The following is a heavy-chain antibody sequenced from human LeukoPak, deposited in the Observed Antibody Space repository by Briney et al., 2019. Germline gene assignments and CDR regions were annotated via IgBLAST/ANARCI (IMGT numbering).Heavy chain of an antibody. CDR3: VRELPPVVQFYFDY. V-gene: IGHV3-33*01. CDR1: GFTFSDYG. Sequence: GRSLRLSCAASGFTFSDYGMHWVRQAPGKGREGVAVIWYDESNQYYADSVKGRFTLSRDNSRNTLYLQMNSLRAEDTAVYYCVRELPPVVQFYFDYWGPGTLVTVSS. J-gene: IGHJ4*02. D-gene: IGHD3-22*01. CDR2: IWYDESNQ.